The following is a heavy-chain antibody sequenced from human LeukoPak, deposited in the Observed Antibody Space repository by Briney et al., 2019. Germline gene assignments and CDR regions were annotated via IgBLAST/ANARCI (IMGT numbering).Heavy chain of an antibody. CDR2: ISTDGYTT. CDR3: VVGGSPGY. D-gene: IGHD2-15*01. V-gene: IGHV3-74*01. Sequence: AGGSLRLSCAASGFTFSSYWMHWVRQAPRKGLVWVSRISTDGYTTDYADFVQGRFTASRDNTKNTWYLEMNSLRADATAVYYCVVGGSPGYWGQGTLVTVSS. CDR1: GFTFSSYW. J-gene: IGHJ4*02.